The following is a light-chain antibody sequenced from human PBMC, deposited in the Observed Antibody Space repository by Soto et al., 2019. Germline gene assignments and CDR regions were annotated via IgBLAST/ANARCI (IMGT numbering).Light chain of an antibody. J-gene: IGLJ1*01. CDR3: SSYTSSSTLYV. CDR1: SSDDGGYNY. CDR2: DVS. Sequence: QSVLTQPASVSGSPGQSITISCTGTSSDDGGYNYVSWYQQHPGKAPKLMIYDVSNGPSGVSNRFSGSKSGNTASLTISGLQAEDEADYYCSSYTSSSTLYVFGTGTKVTVL. V-gene: IGLV2-14*01.